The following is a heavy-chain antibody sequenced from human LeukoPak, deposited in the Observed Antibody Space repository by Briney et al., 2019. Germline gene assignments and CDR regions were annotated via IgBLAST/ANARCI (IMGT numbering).Heavy chain of an antibody. J-gene: IGHJ4*02. CDR2: IKRKVDGETT. V-gene: IGHV3-15*01. CDR1: GFTFSDAW. CDR3: AIALAKTDSDY. Sequence: GGSLSLSCTASGFTFSDAWLTWVRLAPGKGLEWIGRIKRKVDGETTDYAAPVKDRFTISRDDSKKTLYLHMNSLKSEDTAVYYCAIALAKTDSDYWGQGTLVTVSS.